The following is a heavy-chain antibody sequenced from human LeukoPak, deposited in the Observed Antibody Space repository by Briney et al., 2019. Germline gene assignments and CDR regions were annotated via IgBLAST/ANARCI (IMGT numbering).Heavy chain of an antibody. CDR1: GYTFTSYY. D-gene: IGHD3-22*01. CDR2: INPSGGST. V-gene: IGHV1-46*01. Sequence: ASVKVSCKASGYTFTSYYMHWVRQAPGQGLEWMGIINPSGGSTSYAQKFQGRVTMTRDTSTSTVYMELSSLRSEDTVVYYCARDDSSGYYSDYWGQGTLVTVSS. J-gene: IGHJ4*02. CDR3: ARDDSSGYYSDY.